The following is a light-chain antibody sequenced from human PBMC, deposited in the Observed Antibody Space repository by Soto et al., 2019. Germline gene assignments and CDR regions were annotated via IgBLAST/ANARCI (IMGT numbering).Light chain of an antibody. CDR3: AAWDDSLSGVV. J-gene: IGLJ2*01. CDR2: RNN. CDR1: TSNIGSNF. V-gene: IGLV1-47*01. Sequence: QLVLTQPPSASGTPGQRVTISCSGSTSNIGSNFIYWYQQLPGTAPKLLIYRNNERPSGVPDRFSGSKSGTSASLAISGLRSEEDADYHSAAWDDSLSGVVFGGGTQLTVL.